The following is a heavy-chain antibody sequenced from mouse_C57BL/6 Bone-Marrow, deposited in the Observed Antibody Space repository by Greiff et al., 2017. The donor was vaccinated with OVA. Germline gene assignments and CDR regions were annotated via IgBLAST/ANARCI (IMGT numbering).Heavy chain of an antibody. Sequence: EVHLVESGGGLVKPGGSLKLSCAASGFTFSSYTMSWVRQTPEKRLEWVATISGGGGNTYYPDSVKGRFTISRDNAKNTLYLQMSSLRSEDTALYYCARRPLGLWGLWAMDYWGQGTSVTVSS. V-gene: IGHV5-9*01. D-gene: IGHD6-1*01. J-gene: IGHJ4*01. CDR3: ARRPLGLWGLWAMDY. CDR2: ISGGGGNT. CDR1: GFTFSSYT.